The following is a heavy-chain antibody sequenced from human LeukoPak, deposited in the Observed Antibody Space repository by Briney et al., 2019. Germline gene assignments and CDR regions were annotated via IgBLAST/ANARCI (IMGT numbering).Heavy chain of an antibody. Sequence: GESLKISCKGSGYSFTSYWIGWVRQMPGKGLEWMGIIYPGDSDTRYSPSFQGQVTISADKSISTAYLQWSSLKASDTAMYYCARSAGYYGSGSYLNYWGQGTLVTVSS. CDR1: GYSFTSYW. CDR2: IYPGDSDT. D-gene: IGHD3-10*01. CDR3: ARSAGYYGSGSYLNY. V-gene: IGHV5-51*01. J-gene: IGHJ4*02.